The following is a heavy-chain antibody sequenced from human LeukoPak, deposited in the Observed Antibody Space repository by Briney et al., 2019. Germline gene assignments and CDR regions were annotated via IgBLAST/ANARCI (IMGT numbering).Heavy chain of an antibody. J-gene: IGHJ4*02. V-gene: IGHV4-39*01. CDR3: ARLVGWPYRYYFDY. CDR1: GAFTSSNNYY. D-gene: IGHD2-15*01. Sequence: SETLSLTCTVSGAFTSSNNYYWGWIRQPPGKGLDWIGNIYYDGSTRDNPSLKSRVTISIDTSKNQFFLKLSSVTAADTAVYYCARLVGWPYRYYFDYWGQGTLIIVSS. CDR2: IYYDGST.